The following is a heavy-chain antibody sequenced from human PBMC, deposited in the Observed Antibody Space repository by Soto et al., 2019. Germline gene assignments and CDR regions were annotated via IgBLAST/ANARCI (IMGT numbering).Heavy chain of an antibody. CDR2: ISWDGGST. CDR3: AKGRWEQRISMDV. CDR1: GFTFDDYT. D-gene: IGHD1-26*01. Sequence: GGSLRLSCAASGFTFDDYTMHWVRQAPGKGLEWVSLISWDGGSTYYADSVKGRFTISRDNSKNSLYLQMNSLRTEDTALYYCAKGRWEQRISMDVWGQGTTVTVSS. J-gene: IGHJ6*02. V-gene: IGHV3-43*01.